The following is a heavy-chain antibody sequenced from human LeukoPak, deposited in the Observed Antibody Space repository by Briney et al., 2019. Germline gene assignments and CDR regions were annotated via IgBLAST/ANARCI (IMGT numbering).Heavy chain of an antibody. D-gene: IGHD2-15*01. Sequence: SETLSLTCAVYGGSFSGYYWSWIRQPPGKGLEWIGYIYYSGSTNYNPSLKSRVTISVDTSKNQFSLKLSSVTAADTAVYYCARGPRVCSGGSCYSDYYYYYYTDVWGKGTTVTISS. V-gene: IGHV4-59*01. CDR3: ARGPRVCSGGSCYSDYYYYYYTDV. CDR2: IYYSGST. CDR1: GGSFSGYY. J-gene: IGHJ6*03.